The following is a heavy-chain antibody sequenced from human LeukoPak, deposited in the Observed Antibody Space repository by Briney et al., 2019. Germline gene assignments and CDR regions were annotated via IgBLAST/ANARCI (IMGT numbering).Heavy chain of an antibody. CDR2: IYYSGST. D-gene: IGHD4-23*01. CDR3: ARGYGGNSENYYYGMDV. J-gene: IGHJ6*02. CDR1: GGSISSYY. Sequence: PSETLSLTCTVSGGSISSYYWSWIRQPPGKGLEWIGYIYYSGSTNYNPSLKSRVTISVDTSKNQFSLKLSSVTAADTAVYYCARGYGGNSENYYYGMDVWGQGTTVTVSS. V-gene: IGHV4-59*12.